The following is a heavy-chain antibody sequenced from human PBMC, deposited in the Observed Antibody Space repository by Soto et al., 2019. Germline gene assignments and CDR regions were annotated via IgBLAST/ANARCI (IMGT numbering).Heavy chain of an antibody. Sequence: GGSLRLSCAASGFTFSSYSMNWVRQAPGKGLEWVSYISSSSSTIYYADSVKGRFTISRDNAKNSLYLQMNSLRDEDTAVYYCARDYNWNYFGWFDPWGQGTLVTVSS. D-gene: IGHD1-7*01. V-gene: IGHV3-48*02. CDR1: GFTFSSYS. J-gene: IGHJ5*02. CDR3: ARDYNWNYFGWFDP. CDR2: ISSSSSTI.